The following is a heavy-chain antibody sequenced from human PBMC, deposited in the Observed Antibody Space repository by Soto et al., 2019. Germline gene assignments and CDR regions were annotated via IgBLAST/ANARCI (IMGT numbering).Heavy chain of an antibody. J-gene: IGHJ3*02. CDR1: GFTFSSYA. Sequence: QPGGSLRLSCAASGFTFSSYAMHWVRQAPGKGLEWVAVISYDGSNKYYADSVKGRFTISRDNSKNTLYLQMNSLRAEDTAVYYCARNPVRKKAFDIWGQGTMVTVSS. CDR2: ISYDGSNK. CDR3: ARNPVRKKAFDI. V-gene: IGHV3-30-3*01.